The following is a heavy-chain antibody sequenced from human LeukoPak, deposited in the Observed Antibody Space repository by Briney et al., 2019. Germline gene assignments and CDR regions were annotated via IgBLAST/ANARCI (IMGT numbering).Heavy chain of an antibody. Sequence: SGTLSLTCTVSGDSINSLDLWSWVRQPPGKGLEWIGEMYLSGTTHSNPSVKSRVTISIDKFKNQFFLNLSSVTAADTAVYYCAGLVGRYSSGLYYYYFDYWGQGTLVTVSS. CDR2: MYLSGTT. D-gene: IGHD3-22*01. V-gene: IGHV4-4*02. J-gene: IGHJ4*02. CDR3: AGLVGRYSSGLYYYYFDY. CDR1: GDSINSLDL.